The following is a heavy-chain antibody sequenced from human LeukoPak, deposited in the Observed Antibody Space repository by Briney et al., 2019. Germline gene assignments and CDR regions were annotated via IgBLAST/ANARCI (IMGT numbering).Heavy chain of an antibody. Sequence: ASVKVSCKASGYTFTGYYMHWVRQAPGQGLEWMGWINPNSGGTNYAQKFQGRVTLTRDTSSSTAYMELSRLRFGDTAVYYCAKDRYGDYEAPFHYYMDVWGQGTTVIVSS. CDR3: AKDRYGDYEAPFHYYMDV. J-gene: IGHJ6*03. CDR2: INPNSGGT. D-gene: IGHD4-17*01. CDR1: GYTFTGYY. V-gene: IGHV1-2*02.